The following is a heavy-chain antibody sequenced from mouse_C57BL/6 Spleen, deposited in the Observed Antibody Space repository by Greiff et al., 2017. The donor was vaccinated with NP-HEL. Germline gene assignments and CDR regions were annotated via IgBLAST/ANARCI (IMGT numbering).Heavy chain of an antibody. CDR2: IYPRSGNT. D-gene: IGHD2-3*01. Sequence: QVQLKQSGAELARPGASVKLSCKASGYTFTSYGISWVKQRTGQGLEWIGEIYPRSGNTYYNEKFKGKATLTADKSSSTAYMELRSLTSEDSAVYFCARSYDGYHYYAMDYWGQGTSVTVSS. J-gene: IGHJ4*01. V-gene: IGHV1-81*01. CDR1: GYTFTSYG. CDR3: ARSYDGYHYYAMDY.